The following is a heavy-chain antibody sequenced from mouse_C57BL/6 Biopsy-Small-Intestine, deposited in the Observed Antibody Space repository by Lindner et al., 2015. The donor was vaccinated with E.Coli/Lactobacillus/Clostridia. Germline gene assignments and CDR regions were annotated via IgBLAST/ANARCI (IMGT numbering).Heavy chain of an antibody. J-gene: IGHJ4*01. CDR3: TTYYYGSSPWDY. Sequence: VQLQESGAELVRPGASVKLSCTASGFNIKDDYMHWVKQRPEQGLEWIGWIDPENGDTEYASKFQGKATITADTSSNTAYLQLSSLTSEDTAVYYCTTYYYGSSPWDYWGQGTSVTVSS. V-gene: IGHV14-4*01. CDR2: IDPENGDT. D-gene: IGHD1-1*01. CDR1: GFNIKDDY.